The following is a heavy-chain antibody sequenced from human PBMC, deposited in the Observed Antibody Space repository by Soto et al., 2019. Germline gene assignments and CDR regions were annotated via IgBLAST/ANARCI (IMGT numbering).Heavy chain of an antibody. J-gene: IGHJ4*02. D-gene: IGHD3-9*01. CDR3: ARDDIRTFVH. CDR1: GFTFSSYA. CDR2: ISYDGSNK. V-gene: IGHV3-30-3*01. Sequence: QVHLVESGGGVVQPGGSLRLSCAASGFTFSSYAMHWVRQAPGKGLEWVAVISYDGSNKYHADSVKGRFTISRDNSKNTLYLHMNSLRAEDTDVSYCARDDIRTFVHWGQGTLVTVSS.